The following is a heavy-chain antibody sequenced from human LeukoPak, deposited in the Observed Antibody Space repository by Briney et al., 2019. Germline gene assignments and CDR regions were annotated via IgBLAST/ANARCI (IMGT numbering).Heavy chain of an antibody. CDR2: TYYRSKWYN. D-gene: IGHD6-13*01. Sequence: SQTLSLTCVISGDSVSSNSAAWNWIRQSPSRGLEWLGRTYYRSKWYNDYAVSVKSRININPDTSKNQFSLQLNYVTPEGTAVYYCARESSSWYGYFHHWGQGTLVTVSS. J-gene: IGHJ1*01. V-gene: IGHV6-1*01. CDR3: ARESSSWYGYFHH. CDR1: GDSVSSNSAA.